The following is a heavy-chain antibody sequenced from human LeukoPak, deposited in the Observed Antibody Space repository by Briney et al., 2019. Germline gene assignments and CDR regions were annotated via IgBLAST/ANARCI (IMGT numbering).Heavy chain of an antibody. V-gene: IGHV3-23*01. J-gene: IGHJ6*03. CDR3: AKAGSYYVYYYYYYYMDV. CDR1: GFTFSSYA. CDR2: ISGSGGST. Sequence: GGSLRLSCAASGFTFSSYAMSWVRQAPGKGLEWVSAISGSGGSTYYADSVKGRFTISRDNSKNTLYLQMNSLRAEDTAVYYCAKAGSYYVYYYYYYYMDVWGKGTTVTVSS. D-gene: IGHD1-26*01.